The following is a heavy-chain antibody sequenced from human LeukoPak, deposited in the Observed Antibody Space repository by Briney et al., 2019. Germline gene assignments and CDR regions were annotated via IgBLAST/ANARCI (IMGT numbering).Heavy chain of an antibody. CDR1: GFTFRSYS. D-gene: IGHD4-17*01. CDR2: ISYDGSNK. J-gene: IGHJ4*02. V-gene: IGHV3-30*18. CDR3: AKSGTVTTSPFDY. Sequence: TGGSLRLSCAASGFTFRSYSMNWVRQAPGKGLEWVAVISYDGSNKYYADSVKGRFTISRDNSKNTLYLQMNSLRAEDTAVYYCAKSGTVTTSPFDYWGQGTLVTVSS.